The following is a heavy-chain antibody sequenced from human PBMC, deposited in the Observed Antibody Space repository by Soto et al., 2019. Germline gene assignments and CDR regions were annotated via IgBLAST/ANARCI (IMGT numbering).Heavy chain of an antibody. CDR2: IYPSGST. V-gene: IGHV4-4*08. CDR1: GGSISGYH. Sequence: LRETLSLTCTVSGGSISGYHWSWIRQSPGKGLEWIGYIYPSGSTDYNPSLKTPVSISADTSKNQFSLNLSPVTASDTAVYYCARGTEAAAGTCFDYWGQGTLVTVSS. CDR3: ARGTEAAAGTCFDY. D-gene: IGHD6-13*01. J-gene: IGHJ4*02.